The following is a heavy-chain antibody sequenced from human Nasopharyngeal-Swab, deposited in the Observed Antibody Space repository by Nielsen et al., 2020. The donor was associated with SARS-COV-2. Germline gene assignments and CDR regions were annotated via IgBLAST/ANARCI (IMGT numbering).Heavy chain of an antibody. Sequence: SETLSLTCSASGGSMTSNNYYWGWTRQPPEKGLEWIGIIYYNRNTYYNPYLKSRVTISLATSKSQFSLKPTSVTAADTAVYYCARAIKIFGAVVGSFDPWGQGTLVTVFS. D-gene: IGHD3-3*01. CDR3: ARAIKIFGAVVGSFDP. V-gene: IGHV4-39*07. CDR2: IYYNRNT. CDR1: GGSMTSNNYY. J-gene: IGHJ5*02.